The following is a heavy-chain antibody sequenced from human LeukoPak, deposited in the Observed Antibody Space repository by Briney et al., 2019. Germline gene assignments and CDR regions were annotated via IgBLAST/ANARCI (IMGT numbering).Heavy chain of an antibody. CDR2: IYHSGST. V-gene: IGHV4-30-2*01. J-gene: IGHJ4*02. CDR1: GGSISSGGYS. CDR3: ARDRPGGSSLDY. D-gene: IGHD6-13*01. Sequence: SQTLSLTCAVSGGSISSGGYSWSWIRQPPGKGLEWIGYIYHSGSTYYNPSLKSRVTISVDTSKNQFSLKLRSVTAADTAVYYCARDRPGGSSLDYWGQGTLVTVSS.